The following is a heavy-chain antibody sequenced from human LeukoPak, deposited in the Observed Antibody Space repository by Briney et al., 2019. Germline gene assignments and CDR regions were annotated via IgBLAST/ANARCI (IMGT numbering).Heavy chain of an antibody. D-gene: IGHD3-22*01. CDR1: GGSISSYY. V-gene: IGHV4-59*01. CDR2: IYYSGST. Sequence: PSETLSLTCTVSGGSISSYYWSWIRQPPGKGLERIGYIYYSGSTNYNPSLKSRVTISVDTSKNQFSLKLSSVTAADTAVYYCARLRDDSSGSWTFDIWGQGTMVTVSS. J-gene: IGHJ3*02. CDR3: ARLRDDSSGSWTFDI.